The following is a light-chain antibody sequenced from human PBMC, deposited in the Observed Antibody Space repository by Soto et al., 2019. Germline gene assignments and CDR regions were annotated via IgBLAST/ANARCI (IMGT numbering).Light chain of an antibody. Sequence: QPVLTQSPSASASPGASVKLTCTLSSGHSDYAIAWHQQQPEKGPRYLMKVTSDGSHTKGDGIPDRFSGSSSGDDRYLTISSLRSDDEADYYCQAWGTGGVFGGGTKLTVL. J-gene: IGLJ3*02. CDR3: QAWGTGGV. CDR1: SGHSDYA. CDR2: VTSDGSH. V-gene: IGLV4-69*01.